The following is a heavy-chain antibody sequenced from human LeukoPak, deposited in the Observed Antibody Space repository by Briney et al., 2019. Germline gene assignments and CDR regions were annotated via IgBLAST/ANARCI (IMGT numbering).Heavy chain of an antibody. D-gene: IGHD5-12*01. Sequence: SVKVSCKASGGTFSSYAISWVRQAPGQGLEWMGGITPIFGTANYAQKFQGRVTITADESTSTAYMELSSLRSEDTAVYYCARGQVRGYSGYAEFDYWGQGTLVTVSS. J-gene: IGHJ4*02. CDR1: GGTFSSYA. V-gene: IGHV1-69*13. CDR2: ITPIFGTA. CDR3: ARGQVRGYSGYAEFDY.